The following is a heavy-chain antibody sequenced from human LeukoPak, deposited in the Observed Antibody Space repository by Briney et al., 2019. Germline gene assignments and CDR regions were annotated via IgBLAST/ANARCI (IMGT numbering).Heavy chain of an antibody. J-gene: IGHJ5*02. CDR2: ISAYNGNT. CDR1: GYTFTSYG. V-gene: IGHV1-18*01. Sequence: ASVKASCKASGYTFTSYGISWVRQAPGQGLEWMGWISAYNGNTNYAQKLQGRVTMTTDTSTSTAYMELRSLRSDDTAVYYCARQMSRTGWFDPWGQGTLVTVSS. D-gene: IGHD5-24*01. CDR3: ARQMSRTGWFDP.